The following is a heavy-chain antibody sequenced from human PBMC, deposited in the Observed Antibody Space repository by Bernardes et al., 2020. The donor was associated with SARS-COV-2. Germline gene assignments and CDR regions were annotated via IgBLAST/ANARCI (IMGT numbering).Heavy chain of an antibody. J-gene: IGHJ4*02. D-gene: IGHD2-8*02. V-gene: IGHV3-74*03. CDR1: GFTFGSYW. CDR2: INSDGRSI. Sequence: GGSLRLSCAASGFTFGSYWTHWVRHVPGKGLVWVSRINSDGRSIEYADSVKGRFTIPRDNAKNTLYLQMNSLRVEDTAVYYCGSQGYCTGGTGQFYWGQGSLVTVST. CDR3: GSQGYCTGGTGQFY.